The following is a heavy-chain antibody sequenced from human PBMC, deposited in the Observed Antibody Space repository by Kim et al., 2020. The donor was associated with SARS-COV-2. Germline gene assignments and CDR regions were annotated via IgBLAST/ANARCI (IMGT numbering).Heavy chain of an antibody. J-gene: IGHJ3*02. D-gene: IGHD3-9*01. CDR1: GFTFSSYG. V-gene: IGHV3-30*18. Sequence: GGSLRLSCAASGFTFSSYGMHWVRQAPGKGLEWVAVISYDGSNKYYADSVKGRFTISRDNSKNTLYLQMNSLRAGDTAVYYCAKPYSLLTGYYSDAFDIWGQGTMVTVSS. CDR3: AKPYSLLTGYYSDAFDI. CDR2: ISYDGSNK.